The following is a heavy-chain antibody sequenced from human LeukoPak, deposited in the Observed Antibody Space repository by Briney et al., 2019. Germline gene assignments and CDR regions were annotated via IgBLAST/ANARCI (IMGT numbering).Heavy chain of an antibody. Sequence: GGSLRLSCAASGFTFRSYWMHWVRQVPGKGLVWVSRINTDGNSTRYADSVKGRFTISRDNAKNTLYLQMNSLRAEDTAVYYCARRPLGEFKGVDPWGQGTLVTVSS. CDR2: INTDGNST. J-gene: IGHJ5*02. D-gene: IGHD3-10*01. CDR1: GFTFRSYW. CDR3: ARRPLGEFKGVDP. V-gene: IGHV3-74*01.